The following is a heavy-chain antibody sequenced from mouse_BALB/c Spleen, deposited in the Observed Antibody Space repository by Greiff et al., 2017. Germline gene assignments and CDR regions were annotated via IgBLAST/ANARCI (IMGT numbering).Heavy chain of an antibody. J-gene: IGHJ3*01. CDR3: ARKRATVVAEGFAY. CDR1: GYTFTSYW. V-gene: IGHV1-7*01. Sequence: QVQLQQSGAELAKPGASVKMSCKASGYTFTSYWMHWVKQRPGQGLEWIGYINPSTGYTEYNQKFKDKATSTADKSSSTAYMQLSSLTSEDSAVYYCARKRATVVAEGFAYWGQGTLVTVSA. D-gene: IGHD1-1*01. CDR2: INPSTGYT.